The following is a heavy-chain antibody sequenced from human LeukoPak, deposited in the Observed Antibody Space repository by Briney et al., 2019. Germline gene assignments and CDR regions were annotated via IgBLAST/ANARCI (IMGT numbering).Heavy chain of an antibody. Sequence: SETLSLTCTVSGGSISSSSYYWGWIRQPPGKGLEWIGSIYYSGSTYYNPSLKSRVTISVDTSKNQFSLKLSSVTAADTAVYYCARTDYAAVVFQHWGQGTLVTVSS. CDR3: ARTDYAAVVFQH. CDR1: GGSISSSSYY. V-gene: IGHV4-39*07. J-gene: IGHJ1*01. CDR2: IYYSGST. D-gene: IGHD4-17*01.